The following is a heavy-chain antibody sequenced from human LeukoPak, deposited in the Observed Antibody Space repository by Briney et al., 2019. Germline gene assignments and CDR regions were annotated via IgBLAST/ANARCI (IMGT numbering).Heavy chain of an antibody. Sequence: PGGSLRLSCAASRFTFSSYAMSWVRQAPGKGLEWVSAISGSGGSTYYADSVKGRFTISRDNSKNTLYLQMNSLRAEDTAVYYCAKDPYTMVRGVIPTGYDYWGQGTLVTVSS. CDR3: AKDPYTMVRGVIPTGYDY. D-gene: IGHD3-10*01. CDR2: ISGSGGST. V-gene: IGHV3-23*01. CDR1: RFTFSSYA. J-gene: IGHJ4*02.